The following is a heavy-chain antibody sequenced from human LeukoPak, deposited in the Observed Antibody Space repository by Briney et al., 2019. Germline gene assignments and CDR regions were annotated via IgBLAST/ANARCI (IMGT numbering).Heavy chain of an antibody. CDR1: GFTVSDKY. Sequence: GGSLRLSCAASGFTVSDKYMSWVRQAPGKGLEWVSAISGSGGSTYYADSVKGRFTISRDNSKNTLYLQMNSLRAEDTAVYYCAKASMVRGVMRWFDPWGQGTLVTVSS. J-gene: IGHJ5*02. V-gene: IGHV3-23*01. D-gene: IGHD3-10*01. CDR3: AKASMVRGVMRWFDP. CDR2: ISGSGGST.